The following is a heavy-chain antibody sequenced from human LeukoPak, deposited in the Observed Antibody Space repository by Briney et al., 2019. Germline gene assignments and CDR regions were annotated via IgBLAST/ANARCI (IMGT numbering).Heavy chain of an antibody. V-gene: IGHV1-46*01. CDR3: ASGRRVTGVAAASAWFDP. CDR1: GYTFTSYY. D-gene: IGHD6-13*01. Sequence: GASVKVSCKASGYTFTSYYMHWVRQAPGQGLEWMGIINPSGGSTSYVQKFQGRVTMTRDMSTSTVYMELSSLRSEDTAVYYCASGRRVTGVAAASAWFDPWGQGTLVTVSS. CDR2: INPSGGST. J-gene: IGHJ5*02.